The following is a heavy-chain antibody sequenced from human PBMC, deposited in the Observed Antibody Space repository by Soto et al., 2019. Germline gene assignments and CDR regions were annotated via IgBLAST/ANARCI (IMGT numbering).Heavy chain of an antibody. CDR1: GYTLTELS. V-gene: IGHV1-24*01. Sequence: ASVKVSCKVSGYTLTELSMHWVRQAPGKGLEWMGGFDPEDGETIYAQKFQGRVTMTEDTSTDTAYMELSSLRSEDTAVYYCASSPTTYYYYYMDVWGKGTTVTVSS. CDR3: ASSPTTYYYYYMDV. D-gene: IGHD4-17*01. J-gene: IGHJ6*03. CDR2: FDPEDGET.